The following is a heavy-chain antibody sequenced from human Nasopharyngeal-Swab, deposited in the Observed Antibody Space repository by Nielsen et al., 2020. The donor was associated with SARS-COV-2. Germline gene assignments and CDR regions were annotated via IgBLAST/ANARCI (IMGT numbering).Heavy chain of an antibody. CDR2: IKQGGTQQ. CDR3: TRYCSTTSCPRGFDY. J-gene: IGHJ4*02. V-gene: IGHV3-7*02. D-gene: IGHD2-2*01. Sequence: VRQMPGKGLEWVAHIKQGGTQQYYVDSVKGRFTISRDNAKNSLYLQMNSLRADGTAVYYCTRYCSTTSCPRGFDYWGQGTLVTVSS.